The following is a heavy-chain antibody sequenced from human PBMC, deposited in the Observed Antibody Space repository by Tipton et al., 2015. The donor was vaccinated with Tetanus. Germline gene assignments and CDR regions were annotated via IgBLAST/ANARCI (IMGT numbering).Heavy chain of an antibody. D-gene: IGHD1-1*01. CDR1: GYNFSYYS. CDR3: VRAPYNSPGKYYFDY. J-gene: IGHJ4*02. Sequence: QLVQSGAEVRKPGESLKISCQGSGYNFSYYSIGWVRHMPGKGLEWMGIVDPRDSGATYGPSFQGQVTISTARSFSTAYVQWTSLQASDTAIYYCVRAPYNSPGKYYFDYWGQGTLVTVSS. CDR2: VDPRDSGA. V-gene: IGHV5-51*01.